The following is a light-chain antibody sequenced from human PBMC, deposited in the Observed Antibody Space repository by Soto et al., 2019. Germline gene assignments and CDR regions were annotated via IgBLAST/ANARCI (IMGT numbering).Light chain of an antibody. J-gene: IGKJ4*01. CDR2: DAS. Sequence: EIVLTQSPATLSLSPGERATLSCRASQSVSSYLAWYQQKPGQAPRLLIYDASNRATGIPARFSGSGSGTDFAFTISSLEPEDFAVYFCQQRSNCPSPLLTFGGGTKVEIK. V-gene: IGKV3-11*01. CDR1: QSVSSY. CDR3: QQRSNCPSPLLT.